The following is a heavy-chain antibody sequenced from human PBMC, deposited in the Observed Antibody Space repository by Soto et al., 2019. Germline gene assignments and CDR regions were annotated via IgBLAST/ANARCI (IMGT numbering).Heavy chain of an antibody. V-gene: IGHV5-51*01. J-gene: IGHJ3*02. CDR1: GYSFTSYW. D-gene: IGHD1-26*01. CDR3: ARLPHSGSYSFDAFDI. Sequence: EVQLVQSGAEVKKPGESLKISCKGSGYSFTSYWIGWVRQMPGKGLEWMGIIYPGDSDTRYSPSFQGQVTISADKSISTAYLQWSSLKASDTAMYYCARLPHSGSYSFDAFDIWGQGTMVTVSS. CDR2: IYPGDSDT.